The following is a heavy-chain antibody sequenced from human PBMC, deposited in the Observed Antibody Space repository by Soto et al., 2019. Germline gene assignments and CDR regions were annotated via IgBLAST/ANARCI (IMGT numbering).Heavy chain of an antibody. Sequence: QVQLVESGGGLVKPGGSLRLSCAASGFSFSDYYMSWIRQAPGKGLEWVSWISTSGSSTDYADSVKGRFTISRDNAKNSQSMQMNSLRAEDTAVYYCANLAKNYYHYMDVWGKGTTVTVSS. CDR1: GFSFSDYY. CDR2: ISTSGSST. D-gene: IGHD1-26*01. CDR3: ANLAKNYYHYMDV. J-gene: IGHJ6*03. V-gene: IGHV3-11*01.